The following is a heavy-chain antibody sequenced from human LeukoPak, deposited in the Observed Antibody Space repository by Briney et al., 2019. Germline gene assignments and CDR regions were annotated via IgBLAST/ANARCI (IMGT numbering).Heavy chain of an antibody. CDR3: ARHMEVSGTRGFPD. Sequence: SGTLSLTCAVSGGYISNWWSWVRQPPGKGLEWIGEIYHSGSTNSNPSLKDRVIISVDKSNNQFSLKLRSVTAADTAVYYRARHMEVSGTRGFPDWGQGTLVTVSS. J-gene: IGHJ1*01. V-gene: IGHV4-4*02. D-gene: IGHD5/OR15-5a*01. CDR1: GGYISNW. CDR2: IYHSGST.